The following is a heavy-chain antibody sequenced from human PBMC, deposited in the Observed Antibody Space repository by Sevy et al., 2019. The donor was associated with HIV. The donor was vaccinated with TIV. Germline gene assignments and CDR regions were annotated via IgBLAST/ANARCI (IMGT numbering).Heavy chain of an antibody. D-gene: IGHD3-16*02. CDR1: GFTFSSYS. V-gene: IGHV3-21*01. Sequence: GGSLRLSCAASGFTFSSYSMNWVRQAPGKGLEWVSSISSSSSYIYYADSVTGRFTISRDNAKNSLYLQMNSLRAEDTTVYYCASDMITFGGVIAPDAFDIWGQGTMVTVSS. CDR2: ISSSSSYI. J-gene: IGHJ3*02. CDR3: ASDMITFGGVIAPDAFDI.